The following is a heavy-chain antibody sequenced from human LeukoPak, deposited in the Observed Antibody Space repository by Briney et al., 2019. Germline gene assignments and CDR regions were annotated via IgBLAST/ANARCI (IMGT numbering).Heavy chain of an antibody. J-gene: IGHJ6*02. CDR3: TTDEDWNYARKDV. Sequence: GGSLRLSCAASGFTFNYAWMSWVRQVPGKGLEWVGQTVSEIDGGTTDYAAPVKGRFTISRDDSKSTLYLQMDSLKIEDTAVYYCTTDEDWNYARKDVWGQGATVIVSS. CDR1: GFTFNYAW. V-gene: IGHV3-15*04. CDR2: TVSEIDGGTT. D-gene: IGHD1-7*01.